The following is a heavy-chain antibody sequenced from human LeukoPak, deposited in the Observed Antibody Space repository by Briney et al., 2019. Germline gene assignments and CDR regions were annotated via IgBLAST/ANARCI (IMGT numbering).Heavy chain of an antibody. D-gene: IGHD2-15*01. CDR3: ARGYCSGGSCYSVGNFQH. CDR1: GYTFTSYG. CDR2: ISAYNGNT. J-gene: IGHJ1*01. Sequence: ASVKVSCKASGYTFTSYGISWVRQAPGQGLEWMGWISAYNGNTNYAQKLQGRVIMTTDTSTSTAYMELRSLRSDDTAVYYCARGYCSGGSCYSVGNFQHWGQGTLVTVSS. V-gene: IGHV1-18*01.